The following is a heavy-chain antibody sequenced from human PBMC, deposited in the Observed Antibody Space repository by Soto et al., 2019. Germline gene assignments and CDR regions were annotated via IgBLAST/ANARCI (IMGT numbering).Heavy chain of an antibody. CDR1: GYSFTSYS. CDR3: ARPYSSSWDIDY. CDR2: IDPTDSYT. D-gene: IGHD6-13*01. Sequence: GESLKISCNGSGYSFTSYSITWVRQMPGKGLEWMGRIDPTDSYTNYSSSFQGHVTISADKSINTAYLQWSSLKASDSAMYYCARPYSSSWDIDYWGQGTLVTVSS. V-gene: IGHV5-10-1*01. J-gene: IGHJ4*02.